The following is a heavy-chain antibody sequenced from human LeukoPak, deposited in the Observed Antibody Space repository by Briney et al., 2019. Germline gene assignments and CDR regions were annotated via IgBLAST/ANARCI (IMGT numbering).Heavy chain of an antibody. J-gene: IGHJ6*02. Sequence: PGGSLRLSCAASGFSLSDYYMTWVRQAPGKGLEWVSYISSSSTIYYADSVKGRFTISRDNAKNSLYLQMNSLRAEDTAVYYCAREEVDSNSYYYGMDVWGQGTTVTVSS. CDR2: ISSSSTI. CDR1: GFSLSDYY. D-gene: IGHD6-6*01. CDR3: AREEVDSNSYYYGMDV. V-gene: IGHV3-69-1*01.